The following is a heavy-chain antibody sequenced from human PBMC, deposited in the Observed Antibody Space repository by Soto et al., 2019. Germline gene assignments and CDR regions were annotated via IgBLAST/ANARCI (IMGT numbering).Heavy chain of an antibody. V-gene: IGHV4-34*01. J-gene: IGHJ4*02. CDR3: ARGGGNDTYYFDY. D-gene: IGHD3-9*01. CDR2: INHSGST. CDR1: GGSFSGYY. Sequence: QVQLQQWGAGLLKPSDTLSLTCAVYGGSFSGYYWSWIRQPPGKGLEWIGEINHSGSTNYNLSLKSRVTISVDTSKNQFSLKLSSVTAADTAVYYCARGGGNDTYYFDYWGQGTLVTVSS.